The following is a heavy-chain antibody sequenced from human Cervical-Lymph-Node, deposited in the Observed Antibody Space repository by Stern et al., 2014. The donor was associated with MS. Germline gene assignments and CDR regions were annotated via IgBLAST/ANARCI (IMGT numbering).Heavy chain of an antibody. D-gene: IGHD3-3*01. CDR2: ISSGSSSI. J-gene: IGHJ4*02. CDR1: GFNFHTYS. CDR3: ASLYDFWSSSSSSYLDN. Sequence: EVQLVESGGGLVQPGGSLRLSCAGSGFNFHTYSMNWVRQAPGQGLEWISYISSGSSSIYYADSVKGRFTISRDNAKNSLFLQMNSLRAEDTAVYYCASLYDFWSSSSSSYLDNWGQGTLVTVSS. V-gene: IGHV3-48*01.